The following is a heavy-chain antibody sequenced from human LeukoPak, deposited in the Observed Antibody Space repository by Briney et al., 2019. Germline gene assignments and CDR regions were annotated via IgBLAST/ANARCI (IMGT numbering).Heavy chain of an antibody. J-gene: IGHJ4*02. CDR1: GGSTSSISYY. CDR3: ASGSGNGRDQYFDT. CDR2: IYYGGST. D-gene: IGHD5-12*01. V-gene: IGHV4-39*07. Sequence: PSETLSLTCTVSGGSTSSISYYWGWIRQPPGKGLEWIGSIYYGGSTYYNPSLKSRVTISVDTSRNQFSLKLSSVTAADTAVYFCASGSGNGRDQYFDTWGQGTQVTVSS.